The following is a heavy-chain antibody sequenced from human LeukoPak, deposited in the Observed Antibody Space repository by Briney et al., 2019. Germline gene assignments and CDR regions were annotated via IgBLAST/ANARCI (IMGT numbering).Heavy chain of an antibody. J-gene: IGHJ4*02. CDR1: GGSISINSYY. CDR3: ARTPRYSSSWSLFDY. Sequence: SETLSLTCTVSGGSISINSYYWGWIRQPPGKGLEWIGSIYYSGSTYYNPSLKSRVTISVDTSKNQFSLKLSSVTAADTAVYHCARTPRYSSSWSLFDYWGQGTLVTVSS. CDR2: IYYSGST. V-gene: IGHV4-39*07. D-gene: IGHD6-13*01.